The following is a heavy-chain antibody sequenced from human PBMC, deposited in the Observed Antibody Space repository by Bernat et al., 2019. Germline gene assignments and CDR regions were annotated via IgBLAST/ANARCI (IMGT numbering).Heavy chain of an antibody. J-gene: IGHJ3*02. CDR1: GGSFSGYY. V-gene: IGHV4-34*01. CDR2: INHSGST. CDR3: ARGPITLIVVGGNAFDI. Sequence: QVQLQQWGAGLLKPSETLSLTCAVYGGSFSGYYWSWIRQPPGKGLEWIGEINHSGSTNYNPSLKSRVTISVDTSKNQFSLKLSSVTAADTAVYYCARGPITLIVVGGNAFDIWGQGTMVTVSS. D-gene: IGHD3-22*01.